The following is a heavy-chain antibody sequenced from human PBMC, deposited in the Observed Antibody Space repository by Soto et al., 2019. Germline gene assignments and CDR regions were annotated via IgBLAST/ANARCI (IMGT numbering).Heavy chain of an antibody. J-gene: IGHJ5*02. V-gene: IGHV4-34*01. CDR3: ARGSSSPKGFDP. D-gene: IGHD6-13*01. CDR2: INHSGST. Sequence: SETLSLTCAVYGGSFSGYYWSWIRQPPGKGLEWIGEINHSGSTNYNPSLKSRVTISVDTSKNQFSLKLSSVTAADTAVYYCARGSSSPKGFDPWGQGTLVTVSS. CDR1: GGSFSGYY.